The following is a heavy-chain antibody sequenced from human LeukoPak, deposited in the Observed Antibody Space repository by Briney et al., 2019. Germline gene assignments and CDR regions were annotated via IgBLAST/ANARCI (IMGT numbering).Heavy chain of an antibody. D-gene: IGHD6-13*01. J-gene: IGHJ4*02. CDR1: GYTFSSYG. Sequence: ASVKVSCKASGYTFSSYGISWVRQAPGQGLEWTGWISAYNGNTNYAQKLQGRVTMTTDTSTSTAYMELRSLRSDDTAVYYCARAPPSSWHLPLGYFDYWGQGTLVTVSS. V-gene: IGHV1-18*01. CDR2: ISAYNGNT. CDR3: ARAPPSSWHLPLGYFDY.